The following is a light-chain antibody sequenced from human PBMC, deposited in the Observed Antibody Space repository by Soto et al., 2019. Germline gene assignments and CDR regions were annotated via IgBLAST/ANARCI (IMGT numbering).Light chain of an antibody. CDR3: CSSRGGLFVL. Sequence: QSLLTQPASVSVSPGQSITISCTGTSRDVGSYNTVSWYQQHPGKAPKLMIFEDNERPSGVSHRFSASKSGNTAYLSFFALRVEDEVYFFGCSSRGGLFVLFGGGTK. V-gene: IGLV2-23*01. J-gene: IGLJ2*01. CDR1: SRDVGSYNT. CDR2: EDN.